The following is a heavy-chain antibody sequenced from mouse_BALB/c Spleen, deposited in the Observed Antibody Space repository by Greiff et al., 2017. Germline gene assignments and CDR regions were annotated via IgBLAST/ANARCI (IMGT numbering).Heavy chain of an antibody. J-gene: IGHJ4*01. CDR1: GYAFTNYL. V-gene: IGHV1-54*01. Sequence: QVQLQQSGAELVRPGTSVKVSCKASGYAFTNYLIEWVKQRPGQGLEWIGVINPGSGGTNYNEKFKGKATLTADKSSSTAYMQLSSLTSDDSAVYYCARLEDYGGFYYAMDYWGQGTSVTVSS. CDR2: INPGSGGT. CDR3: ARLEDYGGFYYAMDY. D-gene: IGHD2-4*01.